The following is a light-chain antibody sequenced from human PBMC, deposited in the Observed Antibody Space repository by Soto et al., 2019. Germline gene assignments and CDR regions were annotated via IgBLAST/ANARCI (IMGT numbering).Light chain of an antibody. V-gene: IGKV3-15*01. Sequence: ETVMTQSPATLSVSPGERATLSCRASQSVRSNLAWYQQKPGQAPRLLIYGASTRATGIPARFSGSGSGTEFTLTISSLQSEDFAVYYCQHYSSWPLTFGGGTKVEIK. CDR1: QSVRSN. CDR2: GAS. J-gene: IGKJ4*01. CDR3: QHYSSWPLT.